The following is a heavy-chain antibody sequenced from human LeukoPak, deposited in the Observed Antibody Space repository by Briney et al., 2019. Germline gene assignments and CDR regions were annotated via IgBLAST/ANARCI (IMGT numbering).Heavy chain of an antibody. V-gene: IGHV3-33*01. Sequence: GGSLRLSCAASGFTFSSYGMHWVRQAPGKGLEWVAVIWYDGGNKYYADSVKGRFTISRDNSKNTLYLQMNSLRAEDTAVYYCARGGSITMVRGVIAYWGQGTLVTVSS. D-gene: IGHD3-10*01. CDR3: ARGGSITMVRGVIAY. CDR1: GFTFSSYG. J-gene: IGHJ4*02. CDR2: IWYDGGNK.